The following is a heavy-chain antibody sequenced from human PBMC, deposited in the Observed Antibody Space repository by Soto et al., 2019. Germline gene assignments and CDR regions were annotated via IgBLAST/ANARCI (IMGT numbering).Heavy chain of an antibody. V-gene: IGHV1-18*04. CDR3: ARGRGYSLIPVVDDAVDV. CDR1: GYSFTGYG. CDR2: LTTYNGDT. J-gene: IGHJ3*01. Sequence: ASVKVSCKASGYSFTGYGINWVRQAPGQGLQWLGRLTTYNGDTNYAQNFQGRVTMTTDTSTSTTYMELRSLRSDDTAVYFCARGRGYSLIPVVDDAVDVWGQGTLVTVSS. D-gene: IGHD5-12*01.